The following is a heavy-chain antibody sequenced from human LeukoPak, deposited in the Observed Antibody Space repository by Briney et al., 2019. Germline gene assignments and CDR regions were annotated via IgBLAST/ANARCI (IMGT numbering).Heavy chain of an antibody. J-gene: IGHJ3*01. D-gene: IGHD2-15*01. CDR3: VRYCNGGSCYRAAFDV. CDR1: GFTFSSYW. CDR2: INSDGSST. V-gene: IGHV3-74*01. Sequence: GGSLRLSCAASGFTFSSYWMHWVRQAPGKGLVWVSRINSDGSSTSYADSVKGRFTISRDNSKNALYLQMNSLRAEDTAVYYCVRYCNGGSCYRAAFDVWGPGTMVTVSS.